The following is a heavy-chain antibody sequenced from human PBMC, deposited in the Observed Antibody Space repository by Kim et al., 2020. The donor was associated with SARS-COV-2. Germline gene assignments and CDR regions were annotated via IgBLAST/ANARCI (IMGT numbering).Heavy chain of an antibody. CDR2: IYYSGST. CDR1: GGSISSSSYY. CDR3: ASQVLYYYYYYYMDV. Sequence: SETLSLTCTVSGGSISSSSYYWGWIRKPPGKGLEWIGSIYYSGSTYYNPSLKSRVTISVETSKNQFSLKLSSVTAADTAVYYCASQVLYYYYYYYMDVWGKGTTVTVSS. D-gene: IGHD2-8*01. V-gene: IGHV4-39*01. J-gene: IGHJ6*03.